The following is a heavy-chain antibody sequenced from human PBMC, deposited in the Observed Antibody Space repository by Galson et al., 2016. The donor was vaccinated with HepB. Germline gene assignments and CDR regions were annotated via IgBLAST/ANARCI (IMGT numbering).Heavy chain of an antibody. J-gene: IGHJ6*02. Sequence: TLSLTCTVSGGSISSGDYYWSWIRQPPGKGLEWIGYTHYSGSTYYNPSLKSRVTISVDTSKNQFSLKLSSATAADTAVYYCAREDWNYSYYGLDVWGQGTTVTVSS. CDR3: AREDWNYSYYGLDV. D-gene: IGHD3/OR15-3a*01. CDR2: THYSGST. CDR1: GGSISSGDYY. V-gene: IGHV4-30-4*01.